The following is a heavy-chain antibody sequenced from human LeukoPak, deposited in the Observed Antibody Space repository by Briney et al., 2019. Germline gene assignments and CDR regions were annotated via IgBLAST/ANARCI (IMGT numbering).Heavy chain of an antibody. D-gene: IGHD3-10*01. CDR3: ARGALLWFGESLTHFDC. J-gene: IGHJ4*02. V-gene: IGHV1-18*01. CDR2: ISAYNGNT. Sequence: ASVKVSCKASGYTFTSYGISWVRQAPGQGLEWMGWISAYNGNTNYAQKLQGRVTMTTDTSTSTAYMELRSLRSDDTAVYYCARGALLWFGESLTHFDCWGQGTLVTVSS. CDR1: GYTFTSYG.